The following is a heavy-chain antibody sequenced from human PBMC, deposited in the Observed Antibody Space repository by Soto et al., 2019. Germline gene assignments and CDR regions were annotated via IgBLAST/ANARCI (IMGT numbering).Heavy chain of an antibody. Sequence: EVPLVESGGGLVKPGGSLRLSCAASGFDFSKAWMSWVRQAPGKGLEWVGRLMSKTDGGTTVYAAPVKGRFTISRDDSKNTLYLQMSSLNTEDTAVYYCAAGTGRTDLDYWGQGTTVTVSS. CDR2: LMSKTDGGTT. CDR1: GFDFSKAW. J-gene: IGHJ4*03. D-gene: IGHD2-2*01. CDR3: AAGTGRTDLDY. V-gene: IGHV3-15*01.